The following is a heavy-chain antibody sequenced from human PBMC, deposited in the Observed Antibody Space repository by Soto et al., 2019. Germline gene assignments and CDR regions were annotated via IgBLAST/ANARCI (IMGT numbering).Heavy chain of an antibody. CDR2: INHSGST. CDR1: GGSFSGYY. J-gene: IGHJ6*02. Sequence: SETLSLTCAVYGGSFSGYYWTWIRQPPGKGLEWIGDINHSGSTNYNPSLKSRVTISVDTSKNQFSLNLSSVSAADTAVYYCATGRRGYYDMDVWGQGTTVTVSS. D-gene: IGHD3-10*01. CDR3: ATGRRGYYDMDV. V-gene: IGHV4-34*01.